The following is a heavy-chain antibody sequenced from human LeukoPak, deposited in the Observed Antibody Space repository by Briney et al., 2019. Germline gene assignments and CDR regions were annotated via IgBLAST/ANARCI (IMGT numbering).Heavy chain of an antibody. CDR1: GFTFSSYG. V-gene: IGHV3-30*02. CDR3: AKEGQQTRNYYYYYGMDV. D-gene: IGHD5-18*01. Sequence: PGGSLRLSCAPSGFTFSSYGKHWVRQAPGKGLEWVAFIRYDGSNKYYADSVKGRFTISRDNAKNSLYLQMNSLRAEDTALYYCAKEGQQTRNYYYYYGMDVWGQGTTVTVSS. J-gene: IGHJ6*02. CDR2: IRYDGSNK.